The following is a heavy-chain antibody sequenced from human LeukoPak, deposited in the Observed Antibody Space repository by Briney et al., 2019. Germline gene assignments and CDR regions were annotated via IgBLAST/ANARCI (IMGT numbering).Heavy chain of an antibody. V-gene: IGHV4-34*01. CDR3: ARGFTVTRSPPGY. CDR2: INHSGST. J-gene: IGHJ4*02. CDR1: GGSFSGYY. Sequence: PSETLSLTWAVYGGSFSGYYWSWLRQPPGKGLEWIGEINHSGSTNYNPSLKSRVTISVDTSKNQFSLKLSSVTAADTAVYYCARGFTVTRSPPGYWGQGTLVTVSS. D-gene: IGHD4-11*01.